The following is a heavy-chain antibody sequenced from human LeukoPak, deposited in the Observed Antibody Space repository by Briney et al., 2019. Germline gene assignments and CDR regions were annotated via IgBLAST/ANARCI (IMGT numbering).Heavy chain of an antibody. CDR1: GFTFSSYG. CDR2: IWYDGSNK. CDR3: ARDHGSGSYFSHCDY. J-gene: IGHJ4*02. D-gene: IGHD3-10*01. V-gene: IGHV3-33*01. Sequence: GGSLRLSCAASGFTFSSYGMHWVRQAPDKGLEWVAVIWYDGSNKYYADSVKGRFTISRDNSKNTLYPQMNSLRAEDTAVYHCARDHGSGSYFSHCDYWGQGTLVTVSS.